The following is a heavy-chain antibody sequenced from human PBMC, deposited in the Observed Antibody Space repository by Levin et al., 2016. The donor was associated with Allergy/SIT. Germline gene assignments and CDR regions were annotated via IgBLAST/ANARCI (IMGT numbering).Heavy chain of an antibody. CDR3: ARIRGYSYGPSAVDAFDI. J-gene: IGHJ3*02. Sequence: WIRQPPGKALEWLALIDWDDDKYYSTSLKTRLTISKDTSKNQVVLTMTNMDPVDTATYYCARIRGYSYGPSAVDAFDIWGQGTMVTVSS. V-gene: IGHV2-70*01. CDR2: IDWDDDK. D-gene: IGHD5-18*01.